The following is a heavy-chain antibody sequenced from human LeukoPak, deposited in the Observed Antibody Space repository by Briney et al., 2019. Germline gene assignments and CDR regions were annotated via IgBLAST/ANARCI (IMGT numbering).Heavy chain of an antibody. D-gene: IGHD3-10*01. CDR1: GYTLTELS. Sequence: ASVKVSCKVSGYTLTELSMHWVRQAPGKGLEWMGGFDPEDGETVYAQKFQGRVTMTEDTSTDTAYMELSSLRSEDTAVYYCAREFYYGSGSYYSGFDYWGQGTLVTVSS. CDR3: AREFYYGSGSYYSGFDY. V-gene: IGHV1-24*01. J-gene: IGHJ4*02. CDR2: FDPEDGET.